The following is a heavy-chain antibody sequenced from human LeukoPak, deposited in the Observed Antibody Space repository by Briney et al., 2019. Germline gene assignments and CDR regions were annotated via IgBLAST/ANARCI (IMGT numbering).Heavy chain of an antibody. D-gene: IGHD4-17*01. V-gene: IGHV3-15*01. CDR3: TTYGDYDATFDY. CDR2: IKSKTDGGTT. J-gene: IGHJ4*02. CDR1: GFTFSNAW. Sequence: PGGSLRLSCAASGFTFSNAWMSWVRQAPGKGLEWVGRIKSKTDGGTTDYAAPVKGRFTISRDDSKNTLYLQMNSLKAEDTAVYYCTTYGDYDATFDYWGQGTLVTVSS.